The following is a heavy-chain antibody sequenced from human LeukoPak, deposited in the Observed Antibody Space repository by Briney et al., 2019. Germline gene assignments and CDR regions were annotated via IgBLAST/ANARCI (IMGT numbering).Heavy chain of an antibody. Sequence: GASVKVSCKASGYTFISYGISWVRQAPGQGLEWMGIINPSGGSTSYAQKFQGRVTMTRDTSTSTVYMELSSLRSEDTAVYYCARRRAAAGPHAFDIWGQGTMVTVSS. CDR2: INPSGGST. J-gene: IGHJ3*02. V-gene: IGHV1-46*01. CDR3: ARRRAAAGPHAFDI. D-gene: IGHD6-13*01. CDR1: GYTFISYG.